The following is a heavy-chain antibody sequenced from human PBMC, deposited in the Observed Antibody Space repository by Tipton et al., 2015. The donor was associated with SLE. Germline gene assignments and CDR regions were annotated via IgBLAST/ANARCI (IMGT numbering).Heavy chain of an antibody. CDR1: GGSISNYY. D-gene: IGHD1-26*01. CDR2: IYFSGST. J-gene: IGHJ6*02. V-gene: IGHV4-59*01. CDR3: ARGGSGGYEGLSDYYGMDV. Sequence: LRLSCTVSGGSISNYYWNWIRQPPGKGLEWIGYIYFSGSTDYNPSLKSRVSISVDTSKNQFSLRLNSVTAADTAVYYCARGGSGGYEGLSDYYGMDVWGQGTTVTVSS.